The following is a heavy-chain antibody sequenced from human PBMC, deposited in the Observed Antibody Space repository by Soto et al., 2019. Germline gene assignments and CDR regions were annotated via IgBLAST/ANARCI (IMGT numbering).Heavy chain of an antibody. J-gene: IGHJ6*02. Sequence: SETLSLTCAVSGYSIGSGYYWAWIRQSPGKGLEWIGSIYHAGSVYYNPSLNGRVALSMDTSKNHFSLKLTSGTAADPAVYYCARTFDYYGMDVWGQGTTVTVSS. CDR1: GYSIGSGYY. V-gene: IGHV4-38-2*01. CDR3: ARTFDYYGMDV. CDR2: IYHAGSV.